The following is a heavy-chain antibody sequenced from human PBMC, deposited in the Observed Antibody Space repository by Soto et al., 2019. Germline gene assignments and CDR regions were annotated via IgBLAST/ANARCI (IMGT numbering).Heavy chain of an antibody. Sequence: EVQLVESGGRLVQPGGSLRLSCAASGFMFSAYWMSWVRQDPGKGLEWVATISGGASDKFYVDSVKGRFTISRDDSKNTLYLQMHSLRDEDTAVHYCVREDWHRFDSWGQGTLVTVSS. CDR2: ISGGASDK. J-gene: IGHJ4*02. CDR3: VREDWHRFDS. D-gene: IGHD2-21*01. V-gene: IGHV3-7*01. CDR1: GFMFSAYW.